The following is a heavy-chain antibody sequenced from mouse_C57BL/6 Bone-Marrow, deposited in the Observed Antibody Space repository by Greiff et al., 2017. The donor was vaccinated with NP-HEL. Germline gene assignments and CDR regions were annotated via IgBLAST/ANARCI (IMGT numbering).Heavy chain of an antibody. CDR2: INPSSGYT. CDR3: ARSGYYGSSNIDY. V-gene: IGHV1-7*01. D-gene: IGHD1-1*01. CDR1: GYTFTSYW. Sequence: QVHVKQSGAELAKPGASVKLSCKASGYTFTSYWMHWVKQRPGQGLEWIGYINPSSGYTKYNQKFKDKATLTADKSSSTAYMQLSSLTSEDSAVYYCARSGYYGSSNIDYWGQGTTLTVSS. J-gene: IGHJ2*01.